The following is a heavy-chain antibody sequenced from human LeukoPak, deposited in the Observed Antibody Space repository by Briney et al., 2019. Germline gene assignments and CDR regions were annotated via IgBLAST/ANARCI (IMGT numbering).Heavy chain of an antibody. CDR2: IYYSGIT. CDR1: GGSISSSSYY. D-gene: IGHD3-3*01. J-gene: IGHJ5*02. Sequence: SETLSLTCTVSGGSISSSSYYWGWIRQPPGKGLEWIGSIYYSGITYYNPSLKSRVTMSVDTSKNQFSLKLSSVTAADTAVYYCARQRVWSAYFNWFDPWGQGTLVTVSS. V-gene: IGHV4-39*01. CDR3: ARQRVWSAYFNWFDP.